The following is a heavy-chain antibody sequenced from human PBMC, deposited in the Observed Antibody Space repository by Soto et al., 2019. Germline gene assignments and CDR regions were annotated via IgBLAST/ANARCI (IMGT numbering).Heavy chain of an antibody. V-gene: IGHV1-18*01. Sequence: QVQLVQSGAEVKKPGASVKVSCKASGYTFTSYGFNWVRQAPGQGLEWMGWISAYHGNTDYPLKFQGRVTMTTDSSTNTAYMELRSLRSDDTAVYFCARDLGVDFDYLPAYWAQGTLVTVSS. CDR2: ISAYHGNT. CDR1: GYTFTSYG. CDR3: ARDLGVDFDYLPAY. J-gene: IGHJ4*02. D-gene: IGHD3-9*01.